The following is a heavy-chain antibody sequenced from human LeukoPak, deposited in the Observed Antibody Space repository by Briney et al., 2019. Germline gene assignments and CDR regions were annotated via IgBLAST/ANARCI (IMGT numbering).Heavy chain of an antibody. D-gene: IGHD3-16*02. CDR2: IYYSGST. CDR1: GGSISSYY. CDR3: ARSHYDYVWGSYRYTSGAFDT. Sequence: SETLSLTCTVSGGSISSYYWSWIRQPPGKGLEWIGYIYYSGSTNYNPSLKSRVTISVDTSKNQFSLKLSSVTAADTAVYYCARSHYDYVWGSYRYTSGAFDTWGQGTMVTVSS. V-gene: IGHV4-59*12. J-gene: IGHJ3*02.